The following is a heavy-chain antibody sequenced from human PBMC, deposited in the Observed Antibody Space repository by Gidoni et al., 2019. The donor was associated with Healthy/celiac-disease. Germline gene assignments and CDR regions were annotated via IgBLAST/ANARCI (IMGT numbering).Heavy chain of an antibody. J-gene: IGHJ5*02. CDR2: VNHSGRT. Sequence: QVQLQQWGAGLCKPTETLSLTGAVDGGSFIGYYWSWIRQPPVKGLEWIGEVNHSGRTNYNPSLKSRVTLSVDTFKTQFSLKLSSVTAADTAVYYFAADAMTTVTSWCQGTLVTVSS. D-gene: IGHD4-17*01. CDR1: GGSFIGYY. V-gene: IGHV4-34*01. CDR3: AADAMTTVTS.